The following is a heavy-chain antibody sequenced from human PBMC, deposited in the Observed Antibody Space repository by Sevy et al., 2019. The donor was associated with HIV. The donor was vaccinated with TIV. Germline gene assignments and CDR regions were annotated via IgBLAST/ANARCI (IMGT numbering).Heavy chain of an antibody. J-gene: IGHJ4*02. CDR2: ISAYNGNT. V-gene: IGHV1-18*01. CDR3: AVGRGPIGYFDY. D-gene: IGHD1-1*01. CDR1: GYTFTSYG. Sequence: ASVKVSCKASGYTFTSYGISWVRQAPGQGLEWMGWISAYNGNTNYAQKLQGRVTMTTDTSTSTAYMERRSLGSDDTAVYYCAVGRGPIGYFDYWGQGTLVTVSS.